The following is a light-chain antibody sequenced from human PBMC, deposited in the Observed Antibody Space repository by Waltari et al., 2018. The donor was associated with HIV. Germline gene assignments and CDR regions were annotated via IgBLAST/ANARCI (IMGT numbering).Light chain of an antibody. CDR3: QVWDSSTVI. CDR2: KNI. Sequence: SYQLTQPPSLSVAPGQTATITCGGDYIGTKTVRWYQQKPGQAPLLVIFKNINRPSGIPERFSGSNSGNTAILTISAAQVADEADYYCQVWDSSTVIFGGGTTVTV. CDR1: YIGTKT. V-gene: IGLV3-9*01. J-gene: IGLJ1*01.